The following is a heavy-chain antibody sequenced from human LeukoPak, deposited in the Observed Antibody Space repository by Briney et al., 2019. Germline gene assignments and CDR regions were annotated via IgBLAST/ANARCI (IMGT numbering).Heavy chain of an antibody. CDR3: ARDHPYYDFWSGYYFPNYYYYYGMDV. V-gene: IGHV3-74*01. CDR2: INSDGSST. D-gene: IGHD3-3*01. Sequence: PGGSLRLSCAASGFTFSSYWMHWVRQAPGKGLVWVSRINSDGSSTSYADSVKGRFTISRDNAKNTLYLQMSSLRAEDTAVYYCARDHPYYDFWSGYYFPNYYYYYGMDVWGQGTTVTVSS. CDR1: GFTFSSYW. J-gene: IGHJ6*02.